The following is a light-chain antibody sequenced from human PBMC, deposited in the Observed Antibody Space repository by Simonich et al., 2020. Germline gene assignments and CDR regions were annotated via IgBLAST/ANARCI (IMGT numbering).Light chain of an antibody. V-gene: IGLV2-14*02. Sequence: QSALTHPSSVSGSPGQSITISSTGTSSDVGGYNLVSWYQQHPGKAPKRMIYEGSKRPSGVSNRFSGSKSGNTASLTISGLQAEDEADYYCSSYTSSSTLVFGGGTKLTVL. CDR3: SSYTSSSTLV. CDR1: SSDVGGYNL. J-gene: IGLJ2*01. CDR2: EGS.